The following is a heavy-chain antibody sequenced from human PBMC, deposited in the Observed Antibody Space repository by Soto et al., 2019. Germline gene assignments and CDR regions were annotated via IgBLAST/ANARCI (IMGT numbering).Heavy chain of an antibody. CDR3: MLGSGWKDFDY. CDR2: IYYSGST. Sequence: LSLTCTVSGGSITSSSYYWGWIRQPPGKGLEWIGNIYYSGSTYYNPSLKSRVTISVDTSKNQFSLKLSSVTAADTAVYYCMLGSGWKDFDYWGQGTLVTVSS. CDR1: GGSITSSSYY. D-gene: IGHD3-22*01. V-gene: IGHV4-39*01. J-gene: IGHJ4*02.